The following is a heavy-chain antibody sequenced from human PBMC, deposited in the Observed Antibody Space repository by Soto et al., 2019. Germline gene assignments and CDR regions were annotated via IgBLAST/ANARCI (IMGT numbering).Heavy chain of an antibody. CDR3: ARPYCSSTSCYGTFDY. CDR2: INHSGST. J-gene: IGHJ4*02. V-gene: IGHV4-34*01. CDR1: GGSFSGYY. Sequence: SETLSLTCAVYGGSFSGYYWSWIRQPPGKGLEWIGEINHSGSTNYNPSLKSRVTISVDTSMNQFSLKLSSVTAADTAVYYCARPYCSSTSCYGTFDYWGQGTLVTVSS. D-gene: IGHD2-2*01.